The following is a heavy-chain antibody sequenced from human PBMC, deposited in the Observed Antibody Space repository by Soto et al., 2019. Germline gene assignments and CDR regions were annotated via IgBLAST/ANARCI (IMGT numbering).Heavy chain of an antibody. J-gene: IGHJ3*02. CDR3: ARPRSGLRHDAFDI. V-gene: IGHV4-39*01. CDR1: GGSISSSSYY. CDR2: IDFSGSI. D-gene: IGHD5-12*01. Sequence: SETLSLTCTVSGGSISSSSYYWGWIRQPPGKGLEWIGSIDFSGSIYYNSSLQSRVTISVDRSKNQFSVNLSSATAADTAVYYCARPRSGLRHDAFDIWGQGTMVTVSS.